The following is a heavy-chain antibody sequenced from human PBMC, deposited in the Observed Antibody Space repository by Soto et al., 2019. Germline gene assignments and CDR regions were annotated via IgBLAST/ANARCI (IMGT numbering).Heavy chain of an antibody. CDR1: GFTFSSYG. CDR3: ARAEVEGELSYY. J-gene: IGHJ4*02. CDR2: IWYDGSNK. V-gene: IGHV3-33*01. Sequence: QVQLVESGGGVVQPGRSLRLSCAASGFTFSSYGMHWVRQAPGKGLEWVAVIWYDGSNKYYADSVKGRFTISRDNSKNTLYRQMNSLRAEDTAVYYCARAEVEGELSYYWGQGTLVTVSS. D-gene: IGHD3-16*02.